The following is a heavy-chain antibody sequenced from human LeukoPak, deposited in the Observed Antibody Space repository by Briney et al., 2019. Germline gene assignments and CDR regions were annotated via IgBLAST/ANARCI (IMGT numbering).Heavy chain of an antibody. D-gene: IGHD6-19*01. J-gene: IGHJ6*02. CDR3: ARGLESSGWYGMDV. Sequence: ASVKVSCKASGYTFTSYYMHWVRQAPGQGLEWMGIINPSGGSTRYGQNFKGRVTATRDTSTSTVYMEMSSLDSEDTAVNYCARGLESSGWYGMDVWGQGTTIIVSS. V-gene: IGHV1-46*01. CDR2: INPSGGST. CDR1: GYTFTSYY.